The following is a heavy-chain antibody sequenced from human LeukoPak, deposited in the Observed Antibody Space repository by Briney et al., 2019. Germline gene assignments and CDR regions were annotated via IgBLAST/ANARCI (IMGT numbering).Heavy chain of an antibody. J-gene: IGHJ6*03. CDR1: GFTVSSNY. V-gene: IGHV3-53*01. CDR3: ARSLRVRGVPDYMDV. CDR2: IHKNAIT. Sequence: GGSLRLSCAASGFTVSSNYMTWVRQAPGKGLEWVSVIHKNAITYYADTVKGRFTISRDNSKNMLYLQMNSLRAEDTAVYYCARSLRVRGVPDYMDVWGKGTTVINSS. D-gene: IGHD3-10*02.